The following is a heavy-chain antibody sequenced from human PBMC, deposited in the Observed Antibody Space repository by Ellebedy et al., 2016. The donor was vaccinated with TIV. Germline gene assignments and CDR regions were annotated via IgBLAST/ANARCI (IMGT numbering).Heavy chain of an antibody. J-gene: IGHJ6*02. CDR1: GYTLTSYY. V-gene: IGHV1-46*01. Sequence: AASVTVSCKSSGYTLTSYYMDSVRQARGLGLEWMGIIHRSGGSTSYAQKLQGRVTINRNTPISTTYMELSSLRSEDTAVYYCARVYGSGSYLYYYYGIDVWGQGTTVTVSS. D-gene: IGHD3-10*01. CDR2: IHRSGGST. CDR3: ARVYGSGSYLYYYYGIDV.